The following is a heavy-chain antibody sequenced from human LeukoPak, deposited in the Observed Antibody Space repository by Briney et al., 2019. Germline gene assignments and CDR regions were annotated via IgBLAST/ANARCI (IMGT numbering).Heavy chain of an antibody. CDR3: ARWGNDYSQFDS. D-gene: IGHD4-11*01. J-gene: IGHJ4*02. CDR1: GFTFSSYA. V-gene: IGHV3-23*01. Sequence: PGGSLRLSCAASGFTFSSYAMNWVRQAPGKGLEWVSAISGSGGSTYYADSVKGRFTISRDNSKNTLFLQMNSLRTEDTAVYFCARWGNDYSQFDSWGQGTLVTVS. CDR2: ISGSGGST.